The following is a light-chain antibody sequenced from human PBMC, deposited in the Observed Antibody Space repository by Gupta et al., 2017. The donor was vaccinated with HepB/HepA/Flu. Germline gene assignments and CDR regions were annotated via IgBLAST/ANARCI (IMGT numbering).Light chain of an antibody. CDR2: DAS. CDR3: QQRSNWPLT. Sequence: EIVLTQSPSTLSFSPGERATLSCRASQSIGSYLAWYQQKPGQAPRLLIYDASNRATGVPARFSGRGSGTDFTLTINSREPEDFAVYYCQQRSNWPLTFGRGTKVEIK. J-gene: IGKJ4*01. CDR1: QSIGSY. V-gene: IGKV3-11*01.